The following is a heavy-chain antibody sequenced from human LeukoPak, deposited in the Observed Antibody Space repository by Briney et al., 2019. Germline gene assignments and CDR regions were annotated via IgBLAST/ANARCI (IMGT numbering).Heavy chain of an antibody. CDR2: ISGSGGST. CDR3: AKGMVRGVPGYYFDY. D-gene: IGHD3-10*01. J-gene: IGHJ4*02. Sequence: GGSLRLSCAASGFTFSSYAMSWVRQAPGKGPEWVSAISGSGGSTYYAASVKGRFTISRDNSKNTLYLQMNSLRAEDTAVYYCAKGMVRGVPGYYFDYWGQGTLVTVSS. V-gene: IGHV3-23*01. CDR1: GFTFSSYA.